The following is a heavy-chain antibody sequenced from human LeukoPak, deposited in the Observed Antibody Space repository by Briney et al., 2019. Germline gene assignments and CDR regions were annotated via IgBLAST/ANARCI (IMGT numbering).Heavy chain of an antibody. J-gene: IGHJ4*02. D-gene: IGHD3-3*01. CDR2: ISGSGGST. V-gene: IGHV3-23*01. CDR1: GFTFSSYA. CDR3: ASFKEKYYDPSY. Sequence: GGSLRLSCAASGFTFSSYAMSWVRQAPGKGLEWVSAISGSGGSTYYADSVKGRFTISRDNSKNTLYLQMNSLRAEDTAVYYCASFKEKYYDPSYWGQGTLVTVSS.